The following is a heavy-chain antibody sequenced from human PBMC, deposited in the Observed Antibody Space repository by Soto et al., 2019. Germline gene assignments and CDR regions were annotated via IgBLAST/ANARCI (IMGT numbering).Heavy chain of an antibody. Sequence: QLHLRESGPGLVKPSETLSLTCTVSGGSITSSSYYWGWIRQPPGKGLEWIGSIYYSGSTYYNPPLKSRVTISVDTSKNQFSLKLSSVTAADTAVYDCATQEVGGSNVSTFDPWGQGTLVTVSS. D-gene: IGHD1-26*01. V-gene: IGHV4-39*01. CDR3: ATQEVGGSNVSTFDP. CDR1: GGSITSSSYY. J-gene: IGHJ5*02. CDR2: IYYSGST.